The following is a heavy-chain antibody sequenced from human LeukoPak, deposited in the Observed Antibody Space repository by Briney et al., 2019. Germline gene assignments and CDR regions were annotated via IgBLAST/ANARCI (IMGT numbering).Heavy chain of an antibody. Sequence: PGGSLRLSCAASGLTVSSNYMSWVRQAPGKGLEWVSVTYSGGSTYYVDSVKGRFTISRDNSKNTLYLQMSSLRAEDTAVYYCASKRGYNYGYDYWGQGTLVTVSS. D-gene: IGHD5-18*01. CDR2: TYSGGST. V-gene: IGHV3-53*01. CDR3: ASKRGYNYGYDY. J-gene: IGHJ4*02. CDR1: GLTVSSNY.